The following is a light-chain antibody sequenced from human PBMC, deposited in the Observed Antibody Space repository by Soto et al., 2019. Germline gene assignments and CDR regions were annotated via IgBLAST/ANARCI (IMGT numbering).Light chain of an antibody. Sequence: EIVMTQSPATLSLSPGERATLTCRASQSVSSYLAWYQQKPGQAPRLLIYDASNSATGIPARFSGSGSGTDFTLTIRSLQPEDVAVYYCQQRSNWPITFGQGTRLEIK. V-gene: IGKV3-11*01. CDR1: QSVSSY. CDR3: QQRSNWPIT. J-gene: IGKJ5*01. CDR2: DAS.